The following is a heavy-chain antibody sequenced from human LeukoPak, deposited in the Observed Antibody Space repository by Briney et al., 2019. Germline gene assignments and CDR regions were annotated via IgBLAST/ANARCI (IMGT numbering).Heavy chain of an antibody. V-gene: IGHV3-23*01. CDR3: TKNVREGHRYYYYMDV. Sequence: GGSLRLSCAASGFTVSNKYMTWVRQAPGKGLAWVSSISGSGVTTFYADSVKGRFTISRDNSKNTLSLQMSSLRAEDTAVYYCTKNVREGHRYYYYMDVWGKGTTVTVSS. CDR2: ISGSGVTT. J-gene: IGHJ6*03. CDR1: GFTVSNKY.